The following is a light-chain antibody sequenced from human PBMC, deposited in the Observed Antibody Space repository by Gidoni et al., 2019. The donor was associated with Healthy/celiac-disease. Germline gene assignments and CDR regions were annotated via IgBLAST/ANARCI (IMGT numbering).Light chain of an antibody. CDR2: GAS. CDR3: QQYNNWPRT. V-gene: IGKV3-15*01. J-gene: IGKJ1*01. Sequence: EIVMTHSPATLSVSPGERATLSCRASQSVSSNLAWYQQKPGQAPRLLIYGASSGSGTEFTLTISSLQSEDFAVYYCQQYNNWPRTFGQGTKVEIK. CDR1: QSVSSN.